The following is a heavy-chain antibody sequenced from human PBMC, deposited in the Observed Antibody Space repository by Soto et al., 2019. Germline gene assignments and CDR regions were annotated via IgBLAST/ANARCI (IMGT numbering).Heavy chain of an antibody. CDR2: INPHSGGT. V-gene: IGHV1-2*02. CDR1: GYAFSNYY. Sequence: VHLVQSGAEVKKPGASVKVSCKASGYAFSNYYIHWVRQAPGQGLEWLGWINPHSGGTNYAQKFQGRVTMTIDTSITTVYMEMGGLAFDDTALYYRARDHGIPARRYGYAMDVWGQGTSVTVSS. D-gene: IGHD6-6*01. J-gene: IGHJ6*02. CDR3: ARDHGIPARRYGYAMDV.